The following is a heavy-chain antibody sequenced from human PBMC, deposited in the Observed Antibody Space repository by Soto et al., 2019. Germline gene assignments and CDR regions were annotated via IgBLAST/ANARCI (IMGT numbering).Heavy chain of an antibody. CDR3: ARVMIASGWYNSPDF. CDR2: INPNSSAT. D-gene: IGHD6-19*01. CDR1: GYTFTGYT. Sequence: QVQLVQSGAEVKKPGASVKVSCKASGYTFTGYTMHWVRQAPGQGLEWMGWINPNSSATDFAQKFKRVVTMTRDAFISTAFMELSRLRSDVTAMYYCARVMIASGWYNSPDFWGQGILVMVSS. V-gene: IGHV1-2*02. J-gene: IGHJ4*02.